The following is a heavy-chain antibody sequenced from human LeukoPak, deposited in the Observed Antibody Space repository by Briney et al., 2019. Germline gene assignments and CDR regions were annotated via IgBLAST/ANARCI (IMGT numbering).Heavy chain of an antibody. Sequence: GGSLRLSCAASGFTFSSYAMSWVRQAPWKGLEWVSAISGSGGSTYYADSVKGRFTISRDNSKNTLYLQMNSLRAEDTAVYYCAKDAAPSCSSCYYDYWGQGTLATVSS. V-gene: IGHV3-23*01. D-gene: IGHD2-2*01. J-gene: IGHJ4*02. CDR1: GFTFSSYA. CDR3: AKDAAPSCSSCYYDY. CDR2: ISGSGGST.